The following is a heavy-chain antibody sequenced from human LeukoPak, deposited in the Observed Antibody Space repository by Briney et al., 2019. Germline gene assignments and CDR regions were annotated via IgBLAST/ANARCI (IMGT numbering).Heavy chain of an antibody. CDR3: ARDRWYCSGGSCYSGDWFDP. CDR1: GGTFSSYA. D-gene: IGHD2-15*01. V-gene: IGHV1-69*05. Sequence: ASVKVSCKASGGTFSSYAISWVRQAPGQGLEWMGEIIPIFGTANYAQKFQGRVTITTDESTSTAYMKLSSLRSEDTAVYYCARDRWYCSGGSCYSGDWFDPWGQGTLVTVSS. J-gene: IGHJ5*02. CDR2: IIPIFGTA.